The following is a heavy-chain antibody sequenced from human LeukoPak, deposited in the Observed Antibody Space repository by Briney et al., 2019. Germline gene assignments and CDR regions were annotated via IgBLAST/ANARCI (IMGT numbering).Heavy chain of an antibody. CDR1: GFTFSSYW. D-gene: IGHD3-10*01. Sequence: GSLRLSCAASGFTFSSYWMSWVRQAPGKGLEWIGSIYYSGSTYYNPSLKSRVTISVDTSKNQFSLKLSSVTAADTAVYYCARRVTMVRGVIRNFDYWGQGTLVTVSS. CDR2: IYYSGST. CDR3: ARRVTMVRGVIRNFDY. V-gene: IGHV4-39*01. J-gene: IGHJ4*02.